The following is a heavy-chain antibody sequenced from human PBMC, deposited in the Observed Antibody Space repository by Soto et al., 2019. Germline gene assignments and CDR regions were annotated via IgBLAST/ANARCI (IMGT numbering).Heavy chain of an antibody. V-gene: IGHV1-18*04. CDR2: ISGYNGDT. CDR3: ASEALTARTNYYYYIMDV. Sequence: RASVKVSCKASGYTFTSYGISWVRQAPGQGLEWMGWISGYNGDTNYAQKLQGRVTMTTDTSTSTAYMELRSLRSDDSAIYYCASEALTARTNYYYYIMDVWGQGTTVTVSS. D-gene: IGHD2-8*01. J-gene: IGHJ6*02. CDR1: GYTFTSYG.